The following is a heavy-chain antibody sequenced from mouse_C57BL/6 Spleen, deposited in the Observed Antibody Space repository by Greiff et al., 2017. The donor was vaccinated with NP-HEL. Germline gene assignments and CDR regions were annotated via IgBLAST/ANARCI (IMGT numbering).Heavy chain of an antibody. J-gene: IGHJ4*01. CDR1: GYTFTSYW. V-gene: IGHV1-64*01. Sequence: VQLQQPGAELVKPGASVKLSCKASGYTFTSYWMHWVKQRPGQGLEWIGMIHPNSGSTNYNEKFKSKATLTVDKSSSTAYMQLSSLTSEDSAVYYCARGDYSNGDLYAMDYWGQGTSVTVSS. CDR2: IHPNSGST. D-gene: IGHD2-5*01. CDR3: ARGDYSNGDLYAMDY.